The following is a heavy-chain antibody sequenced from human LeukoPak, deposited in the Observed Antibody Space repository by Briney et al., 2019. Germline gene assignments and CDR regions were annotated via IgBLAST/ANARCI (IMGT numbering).Heavy chain of an antibody. D-gene: IGHD3-10*01. CDR3: ARYRVLGDTIGYYYGMDV. J-gene: IGHJ6*04. CDR1: GGTFSSYA. CDR2: IIPIFGTA. Sequence: ASVKVSCKASGGTFSSYAIGWVRQAPGQGLEWMGGIIPIFGTANYAQKFQGRVTITADESTSTAYMELSSLRSEDTAVYYCARYRVLGDTIGYYYGMDVWGKGTTVTVSS. V-gene: IGHV1-69*01.